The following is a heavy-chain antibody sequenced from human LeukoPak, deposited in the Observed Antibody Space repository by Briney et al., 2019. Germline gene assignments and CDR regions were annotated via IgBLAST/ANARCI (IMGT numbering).Heavy chain of an antibody. CDR3: ARDPYGSGSYYNWFDP. Sequence: ASVKVSCKASGYTFTSYDIYWVRQATGQGLEWMGWMNPNSGNTGYAQKFQGRVTMTRNTSISTAYMELSSLRSEDTAVYYCARDPYGSGSYYNWFDPWGQGTLVTVSS. V-gene: IGHV1-8*01. CDR1: GYTFTSYD. D-gene: IGHD3-10*01. CDR2: MNPNSGNT. J-gene: IGHJ5*02.